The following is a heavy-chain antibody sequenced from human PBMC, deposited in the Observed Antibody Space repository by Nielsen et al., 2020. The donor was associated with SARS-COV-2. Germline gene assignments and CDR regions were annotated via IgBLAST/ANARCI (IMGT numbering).Heavy chain of an antibody. CDR1: GGSISSFY. Sequence: SETLSLTCTLSGGSISSFYWSWIRQPPERGLEWIGYISNTGNTNYNPSLQSRVTISVDTSTNQFSLILSSVTAADTAVYYCARDHGYNYAYGHYYYGMDVWGQGTTVTVSS. J-gene: IGHJ6*02. CDR2: ISNTGNT. V-gene: IGHV4-59*01. D-gene: IGHD5-24*01. CDR3: ARDHGYNYAYGHYYYGMDV.